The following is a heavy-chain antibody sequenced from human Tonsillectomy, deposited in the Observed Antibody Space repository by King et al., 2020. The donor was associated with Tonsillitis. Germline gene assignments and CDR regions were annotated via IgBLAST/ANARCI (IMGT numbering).Heavy chain of an antibody. J-gene: IGHJ4*02. CDR2: IRNKANSYTT. Sequence: VQLVESGGGLAQPGGSLRLSYAAAGFTFSDHYMDWVRQAPGKGLEWGARIRNKANSYTTEYAASVKGRFTISRDDSENSLYLQMNSLKIEDTAVYHCAKGYCTGGSCYSGDYWGQGTLVTVSS. V-gene: IGHV3-72*01. CDR3: AKGYCTGGSCYSGDY. D-gene: IGHD2-15*01. CDR1: GFTFSDHY.